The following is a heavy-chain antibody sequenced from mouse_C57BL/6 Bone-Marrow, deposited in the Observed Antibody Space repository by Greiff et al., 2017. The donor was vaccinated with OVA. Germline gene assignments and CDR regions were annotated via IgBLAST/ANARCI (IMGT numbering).Heavy chain of an antibody. V-gene: IGHV5-17*01. CDR2: ISSGSSTN. Sequence: EVQLVESGGGLVKPGGSLKLSCAASGFTFSDYGMHWVRQAPEKGLEWVAYISSGSSTNYYADTVKGRFTISRDNAKNTLFLQMTSLMSEDTSMYYYAMQGTLVCYWYFDVWGTVTTVTVSS. CDR1: GFTFSDYG. D-gene: IGHD5-1*01. J-gene: IGHJ1*03. CDR3: AMQGTLVCYWYFDV.